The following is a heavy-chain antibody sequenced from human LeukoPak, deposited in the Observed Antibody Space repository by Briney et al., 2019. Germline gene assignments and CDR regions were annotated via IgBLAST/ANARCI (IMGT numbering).Heavy chain of an antibody. V-gene: IGHV1-24*01. CDR3: ATLNLMYSSSSWYVPWFDP. Sequence: ASVTVSFTVSGYTLTELSMHWVRQAPGKGLEWMGGFDPEDGETIYAQKFQGRVTMTEDTSTDTAYMELSSLRSEDTAVYYCATLNLMYSSSSWYVPWFDPWGQGTLVTVSS. J-gene: IGHJ5*02. D-gene: IGHD6-13*01. CDR2: FDPEDGET. CDR1: GYTLTELS.